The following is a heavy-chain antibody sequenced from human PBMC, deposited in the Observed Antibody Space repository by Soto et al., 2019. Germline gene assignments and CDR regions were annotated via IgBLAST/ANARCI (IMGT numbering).Heavy chain of an antibody. V-gene: IGHV3-20*01. J-gene: IGHJ6*02. D-gene: IGHD3-16*02. CDR2: INWNGGST. CDR1: GFTFDDYG. CDR3: ARGGGRDDYVWGSYRYTDYYYGMDV. Sequence: GGSLRLSCAASGFTFDDYGMSWVRQAPGKGLEWVSGINWNGGSTGYADSVKGRFTISRDNAKNPLYLQMNSLRAEDTALYHCARGGGRDDYVWGSYRYTDYYYGMDVWGQGTTVTVSS.